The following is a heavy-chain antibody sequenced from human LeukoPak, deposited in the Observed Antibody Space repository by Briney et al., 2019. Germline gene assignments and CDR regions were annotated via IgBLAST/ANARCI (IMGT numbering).Heavy chain of an antibody. CDR2: INDTGGIT. D-gene: IGHD1-26*01. J-gene: IGHJ4*02. Sequence: GGSLRLSCAPSGFIFSSSAMSWVRQAPGKGLEWVSSINDTGGITYYVDSVKGRFTCSRDNSRNTLYLQMNSLRAEDTAVYYCARISYSGSTFDYWGQGTLVTVSS. CDR1: GFIFSSSA. V-gene: IGHV3-23*01. CDR3: ARISYSGSTFDY.